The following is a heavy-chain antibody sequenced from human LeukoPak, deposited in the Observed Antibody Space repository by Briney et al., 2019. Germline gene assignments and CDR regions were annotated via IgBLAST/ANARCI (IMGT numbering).Heavy chain of an antibody. Sequence: TSETLSLTCTVSGGSISSYYWSWIRQPAGKGLAWIGRIYTSGSTNYNPSLKSRVTISVDTSKNQFSLKLSSVTAADTAVYYCARERGGGGVDYYYYYMDVWGKGTTVTISS. J-gene: IGHJ6*03. CDR1: GGSISSYY. D-gene: IGHD3-16*01. CDR3: ARERGGGGVDYYYYYMDV. CDR2: IYTSGST. V-gene: IGHV4-4*07.